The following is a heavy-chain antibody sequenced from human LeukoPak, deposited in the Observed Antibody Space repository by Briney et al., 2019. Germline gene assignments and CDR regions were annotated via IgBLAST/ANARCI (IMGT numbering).Heavy chain of an antibody. J-gene: IGHJ3*02. D-gene: IGHD6-19*01. CDR1: GFTFSSYW. V-gene: IGHV3-7*01. CDR3: ARDSYSSGWYLRLIPHAFDI. Sequence: GGSLRLSCAASGFTFSSYWMSWVRQAPGKGLEWVANIKQDGSEKYYVDSVKGRFTISRDNAKNSLYLQMNSLRAEDTAVYYCARDSYSSGWYLRLIPHAFDIWGQGTMVTVSS. CDR2: IKQDGSEK.